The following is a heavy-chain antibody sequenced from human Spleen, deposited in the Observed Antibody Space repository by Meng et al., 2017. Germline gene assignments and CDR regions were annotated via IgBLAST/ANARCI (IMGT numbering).Heavy chain of an antibody. Sequence: SLKISCAASGFTFDDYAMHWVRQAPGKGLEWVSGISWNSGSIGYADSVKGRFTISRDNAKNSVYLQMNSLRAEDTALYYCAKDIGIAVARGAFDIWGQGTMVTVSS. J-gene: IGHJ3*02. CDR2: ISWNSGSI. CDR1: GFTFDDYA. D-gene: IGHD6-19*01. CDR3: AKDIGIAVARGAFDI. V-gene: IGHV3-9*01.